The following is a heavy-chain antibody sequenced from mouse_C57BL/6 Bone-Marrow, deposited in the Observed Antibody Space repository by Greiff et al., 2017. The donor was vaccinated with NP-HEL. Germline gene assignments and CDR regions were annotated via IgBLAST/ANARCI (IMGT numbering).Heavy chain of an antibody. CDR2: IDPSDSYT. CDR1: GYTFTSYW. V-gene: IGHV1-50*01. Sequence: QVQLQQPGAELVKPGASVKLSCKASGYTFTSYWMQWVKQRPGQGLEWIGEIDPSDSYTNYNQKFKGKATLTVDTSSSTAYMQLSSLTSEDSAVYYCAREEHYHGSSYLDYWGQGTTLTVSS. CDR3: AREEHYHGSSYLDY. D-gene: IGHD1-1*01. J-gene: IGHJ2*01.